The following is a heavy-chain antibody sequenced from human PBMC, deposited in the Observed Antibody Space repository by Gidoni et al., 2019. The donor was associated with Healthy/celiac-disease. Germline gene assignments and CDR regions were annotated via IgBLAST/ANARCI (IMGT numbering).Heavy chain of an antibody. CDR2: IYYSGST. V-gene: IGHV4-59*01. Sequence: QVQLQESGPGLVKPSETLSLPCPVSGGSISSYYWSWIRQPPGKGLEWIGYIYYSGSTNYNPSLKSRVTISVDTSKNQFSLKLSSVTAADTAVYYCARGQGYYDFWSGYQYYFDYWGQGTLVTVSS. CDR3: ARGQGYYDFWSGYQYYFDY. CDR1: GGSISSYY. J-gene: IGHJ4*02. D-gene: IGHD3-3*01.